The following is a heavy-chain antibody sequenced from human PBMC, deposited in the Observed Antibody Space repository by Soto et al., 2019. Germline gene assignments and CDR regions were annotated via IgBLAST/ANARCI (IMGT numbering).Heavy chain of an antibody. CDR2: IFHSGSS. Sequence: SETLSLTCTVSGGSVSGLYWSWIRQPPGKGLEWIGYIFHSGSSNYNPSLKSRVTISVDTSKSQISLRLTSVPGADTAVYYCARAPSLGVAHIGYWGQRTLVTVSS. CDR1: GGSVSGLY. CDR3: ARAPSLGVAHIGY. J-gene: IGHJ4*02. D-gene: IGHD3-3*01. V-gene: IGHV4-59*02.